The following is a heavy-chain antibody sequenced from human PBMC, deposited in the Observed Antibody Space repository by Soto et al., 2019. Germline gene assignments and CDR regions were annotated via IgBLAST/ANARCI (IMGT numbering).Heavy chain of an antibody. Sequence: SVKVSCKASGGTFSSYAISWVRQAPGQGLEWMGGIIPIFGTANYAQKFQGRVTITADESTSTAYMELSSLRSEDTAVYYCARSPKPIVVVVAATPRVSWFDPWGQGTTVTVSS. CDR2: IIPIFGTA. CDR3: ARSPKPIVVVVAATPRVSWFDP. V-gene: IGHV1-69*13. D-gene: IGHD2-15*01. CDR1: GGTFSSYA. J-gene: IGHJ5*02.